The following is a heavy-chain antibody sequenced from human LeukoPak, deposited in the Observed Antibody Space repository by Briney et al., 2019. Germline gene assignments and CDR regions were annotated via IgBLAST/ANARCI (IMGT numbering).Heavy chain of an antibody. Sequence: GGSLRLSCAASGFTFSSYGMHWVRQAPGKGLEWVAVIWYDGSNKYYADSVKGRFTISRDNSKNTLYLQMNSLRAEDTAVYYCAKDQLFGGDSRFDYWGQGTLVTVSS. CDR2: IWYDGSNK. J-gene: IGHJ4*02. D-gene: IGHD2-21*01. CDR1: GFTFSSYG. CDR3: AKDQLFGGDSRFDY. V-gene: IGHV3-33*06.